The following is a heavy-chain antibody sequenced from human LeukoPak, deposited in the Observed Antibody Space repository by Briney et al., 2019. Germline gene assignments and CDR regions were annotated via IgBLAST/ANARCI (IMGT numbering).Heavy chain of an antibody. Sequence: GGSLRLSCEASGFAFSIYRMNWVRQAPGKGLEWVSYIHLSGTLTHYADPVKGRFSISRDNVKNSLYLQMDNLRAEDTAVYYCARDRGYTRTNTGGYPVFDLWGQGTLVTVSS. V-gene: IGHV3-48*04. CDR2: IHLSGTLT. J-gene: IGHJ4*02. CDR1: GFAFSIYR. CDR3: ARDRGYTRTNTGGYPVFDL. D-gene: IGHD2-8*02.